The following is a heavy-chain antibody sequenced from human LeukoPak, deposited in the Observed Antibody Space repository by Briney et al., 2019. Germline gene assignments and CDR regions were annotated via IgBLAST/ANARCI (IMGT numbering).Heavy chain of an antibody. J-gene: IGHJ4*02. D-gene: IGHD3-10*01. CDR3: ARAGWFGELLSLYYFDY. CDR1: GGTFSSYA. V-gene: IGHV1-69*06. Sequence: GASVKVSCKASGGTFSSYATSWVRQAPGQGLEWMGGIIPIFGTANYAQKFQGRVTITADKSTSTAYMELSSLRSDDTAVYYCARAGWFGELLSLYYFDYWGQGTLVTVSS. CDR2: IIPIFGTA.